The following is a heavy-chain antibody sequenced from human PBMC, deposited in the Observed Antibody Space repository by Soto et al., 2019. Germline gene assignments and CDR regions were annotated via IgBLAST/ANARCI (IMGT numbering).Heavy chain of an antibody. CDR1: GDSMNSGDYY. D-gene: IGHD1-7*01. V-gene: IGHV4-30-4*01. CDR2: IYNGGNS. CDR3: ARDYGNSPYSMDV. J-gene: IGHJ6*02. Sequence: QVQLQESGPGLVKPSQTLSLTCTVSGDSMNSGDYYWNWIRQSPGKGLEWIGHIYNGGNSYQNPSLKGRGTISVDTSQIQFFVRLTSVTVADTAIYFCARDYGNSPYSMDVWGQGASVTGSS.